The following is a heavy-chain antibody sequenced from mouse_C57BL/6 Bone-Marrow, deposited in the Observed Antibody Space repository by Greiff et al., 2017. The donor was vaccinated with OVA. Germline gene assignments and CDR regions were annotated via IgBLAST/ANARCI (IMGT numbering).Heavy chain of an antibody. CDR1: GFSFNTYA. V-gene: IGHV10-1*01. J-gene: IGHJ4*01. CDR3: VRPLITGYAMDY. D-gene: IGHD1-1*01. Sequence: EVHLVESGGGLVQPKGSLKLSCAASGFSFNTYAMNWVRQAPGKGLEWVARIRSKSNNYATYYADSVKDRFTISRDDSESMLYLQMNNLKTEDTAMYYCVRPLITGYAMDYWGQGTSVTVSS. CDR2: IRSKSNNYAT.